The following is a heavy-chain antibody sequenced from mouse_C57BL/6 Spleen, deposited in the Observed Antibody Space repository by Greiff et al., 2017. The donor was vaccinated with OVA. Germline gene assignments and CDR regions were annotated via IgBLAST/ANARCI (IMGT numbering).Heavy chain of an antibody. CDR3: VRHDWDDEFAY. CDR1: GFSFNTYA. V-gene: IGHV10-1*01. J-gene: IGHJ3*01. CDR2: IRSKSNNYDK. Sequence: EVQLVESGGGLVQPKGSLKLSCAASGFSFNTYAMNWVRQAPGQGLEWVARIRSKSNNYDKYYADSVKDRFTISRDDSESMLYLQMNNLKTEDTSMYYCVRHDWDDEFAYWGQGTLVTVSA. D-gene: IGHD4-1*01.